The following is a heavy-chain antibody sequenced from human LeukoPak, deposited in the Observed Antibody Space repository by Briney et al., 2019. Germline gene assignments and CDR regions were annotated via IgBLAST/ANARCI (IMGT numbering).Heavy chain of an antibody. V-gene: IGHV3-30*18. Sequence: GGSLRLSCAASGFTFSSYGMHWVRQAPGKGLEWVAVISYDGSNKYYADSVKGRFTISRDNSKNTLYLQMNSLRAEDTAVYYCAKDLADYYDSSGYPNFDYWGQGTLVTVSS. D-gene: IGHD3-22*01. CDR3: AKDLADYYDSSGYPNFDY. CDR1: GFTFSSYG. J-gene: IGHJ4*02. CDR2: ISYDGSNK.